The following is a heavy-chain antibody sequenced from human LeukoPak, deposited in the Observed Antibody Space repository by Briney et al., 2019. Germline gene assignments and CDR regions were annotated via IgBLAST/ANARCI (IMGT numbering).Heavy chain of an antibody. D-gene: IGHD6-13*01. V-gene: IGHV4-31*03. J-gene: IGHJ4*02. CDR3: ARDTGQGSSSWYDG. CDR1: RGSISSGGYY. Sequence: SETLSLTCTVPRGSISSGGYYWSWIRQHPGKGLEWIGYIYYSGSTYYNPSLKSRVTISVDTAKNQFSLKLSSVTAADTAVYYCARDTGQGSSSWYDGWGQGTLVTVSS. CDR2: IYYSGST.